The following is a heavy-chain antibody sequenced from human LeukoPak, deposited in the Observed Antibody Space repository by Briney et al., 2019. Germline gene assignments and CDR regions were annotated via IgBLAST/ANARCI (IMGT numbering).Heavy chain of an antibody. CDR2: MNLNSGNT. CDR3: GRSLGDYYDKAYIEN. CDR1: GYTFTNYD. J-gene: IGHJ4*02. Sequence: ASVKVSCKASGYTFTNYDINWVRQATGQGLEWMGWMNLNSGNTGYAKKFQGRVTMTRNTSISTAYMVLSSLRNEDTAVYYCGRSLGDYYDKAYIENWGQGTLVTVSS. D-gene: IGHD3-22*01. V-gene: IGHV1-8*01.